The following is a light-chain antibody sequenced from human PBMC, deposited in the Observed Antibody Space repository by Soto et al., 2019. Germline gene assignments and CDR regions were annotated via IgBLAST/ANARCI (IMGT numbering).Light chain of an antibody. V-gene: IGKV3-20*01. CDR1: QSVSNNY. CDR3: QQYGSSGT. J-gene: IGKJ1*01. CDR2: GAS. Sequence: EIVLTQSPGTLSLSPGERATLSCRASQSVSNNYLAWYQQKPGQAPRLLIYGASNSATGIPDRFSGSGSGTDFTLTISRLEPEDFALYYCQQYGSSGTFGQGTKVEIK.